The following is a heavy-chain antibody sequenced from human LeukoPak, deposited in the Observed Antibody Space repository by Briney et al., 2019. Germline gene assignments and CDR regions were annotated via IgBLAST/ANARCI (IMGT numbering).Heavy chain of an antibody. CDR3: AREGLPIGVITNDAFDI. J-gene: IGHJ3*02. D-gene: IGHD3-22*01. CDR1: GFTFNNYG. V-gene: IGHV3-33*01. CDR2: IWFDGTNP. Sequence: GGSLRLSCAASGFTFNNYGMHWVRQTPGKGLEWVAVIWFDGTNPYYADSVKGRFTVSRDNSKNTLYLQINSLRVEDTAVYYCAREGLPIGVITNDAFDIWGQGTMVTVSS.